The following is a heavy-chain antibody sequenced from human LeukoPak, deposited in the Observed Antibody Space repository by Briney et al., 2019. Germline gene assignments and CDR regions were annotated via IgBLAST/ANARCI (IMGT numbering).Heavy chain of an antibody. V-gene: IGHV3-23*01. Sequence: PGGSLRLSCAASGFIFSSYVMSWVRQAPGKGLEWVSAISGSGGSTYFADSVKGRFTISRDNSKNTLYLQMNSLSAEDTAIYYCARGLGSSTSRHTFDIWGQGTMVTVSS. CDR3: ARGLGSSTSRHTFDI. CDR1: GFIFSSYV. D-gene: IGHD2-2*01. J-gene: IGHJ3*02. CDR2: ISGSGGST.